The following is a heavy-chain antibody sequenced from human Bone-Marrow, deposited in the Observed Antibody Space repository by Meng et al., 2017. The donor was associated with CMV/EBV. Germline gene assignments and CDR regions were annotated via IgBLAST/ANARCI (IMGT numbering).Heavy chain of an antibody. CDR2: ISAYNGNT. CDR3: ARLPGYCSSTSCYRYYYYYGMDV. V-gene: IGHV1-18*01. D-gene: IGHD2-2*01. J-gene: IGHJ6*02. Sequence: ASVKVCKASGYTFTSYGISWVRQAPGQGLEWMGWISAYNGNTNYAQKLQGRVTMTTDTSTSTAYMELRSLRSDDTAVYYCARLPGYCSSTSCYRYYYYYGMDVWGQGTTVTVSS. CDR1: GYTFTSYG.